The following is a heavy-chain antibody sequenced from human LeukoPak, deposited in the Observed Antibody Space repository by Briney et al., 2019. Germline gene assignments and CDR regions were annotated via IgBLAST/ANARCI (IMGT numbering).Heavy chain of an antibody. Sequence: ASVKVSCKASGYSFTGYYMHWVRQAPGRGLEWMGWINPNSDGTNYAQKFQGRVTMTRDTSISTAYMELSSLGSDDTAVFYCARKSAARRTSEFDYWGQGTPVTVSS. CDR2: INPNSDGT. J-gene: IGHJ4*02. D-gene: IGHD6-6*01. CDR3: ARKSAARRTSEFDY. CDR1: GYSFTGYY. V-gene: IGHV1-2*02.